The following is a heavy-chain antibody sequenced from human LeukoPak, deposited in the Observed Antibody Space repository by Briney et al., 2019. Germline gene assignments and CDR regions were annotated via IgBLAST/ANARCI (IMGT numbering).Heavy chain of an antibody. CDR3: ARDGRMRITMVRGVREYAFDI. J-gene: IGHJ3*02. V-gene: IGHV3-7*03. CDR1: GFTFSRYR. CDR2: IKQDGSEK. Sequence: GGSLRLSCAASGFTFSRYRISWVRHTPEKGLEWVSNIKQDGSEKYYVDSVKGRFTIYRDNVKNSLYLQMNSLRAEDTAVYYCARDGRMRITMVRGVREYAFDIWGQGTMVTVSS. D-gene: IGHD3-10*01.